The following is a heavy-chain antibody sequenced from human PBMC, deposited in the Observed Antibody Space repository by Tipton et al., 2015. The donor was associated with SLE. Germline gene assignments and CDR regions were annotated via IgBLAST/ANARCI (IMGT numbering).Heavy chain of an antibody. D-gene: IGHD3-22*01. CDR1: GGSISSSNW. CDR3: ARRARDSSGYYSDY. V-gene: IGHV4-4*02. J-gene: IGHJ4*02. CDR2: IYHSGST. Sequence: TLSLTCAVSGGSISSSNWWSWVRQPPGKGLEWIGEIYHSGSTYYNPSLQSRVTISLDTSKNQFSLKLSSVTAEDTAVYYCARRARDSSGYYSDYWGQGTLVTVSS.